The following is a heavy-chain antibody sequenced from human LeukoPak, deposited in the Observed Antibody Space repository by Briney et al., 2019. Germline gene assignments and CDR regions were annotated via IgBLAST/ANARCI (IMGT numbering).Heavy chain of an antibody. J-gene: IGHJ4*02. CDR2: IIPIFGTA. D-gene: IGHD3-22*01. CDR3: AREGSYYDSSGYYYYFDY. CDR1: GGTFSSYA. V-gene: IGHV1-69*05. Sequence: ASVKVSCKASGGTFSSYAISWVRQAPGQGLEWMGRIIPIFGTANYAQKFQGRVTITTDESTSTASMELSSLRSEDTAVYYCAREGSYYDSSGYYYYFDYWGQGTLVTVSS.